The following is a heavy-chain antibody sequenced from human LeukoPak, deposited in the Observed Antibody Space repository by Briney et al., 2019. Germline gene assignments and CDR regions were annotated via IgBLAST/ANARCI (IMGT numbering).Heavy chain of an antibody. J-gene: IGHJ3*02. CDR3: ARDSTVTTFAFDI. V-gene: IGHV4-30-2*01. D-gene: IGHD4-17*01. CDR2: IYHSGST. CDR1: GGSISSGGYS. Sequence: SQTLSLTCAVSGGSISSGGYSWSWIRQPPGRGLEWIGYIYHSGSTYYNPSLKCRVTISVDRSKNQFSLKLSSVTAADTAVYYCARDSTVTTFAFDIWGQGTMVTVSS.